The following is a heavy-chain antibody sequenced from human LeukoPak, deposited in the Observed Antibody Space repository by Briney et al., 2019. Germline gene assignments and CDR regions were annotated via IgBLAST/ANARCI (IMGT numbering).Heavy chain of an antibody. Sequence: GESLKIFCKGSGYSFTSYWIGWVRQMPGKGLEWMGIIYPGDSDTRYSPSFQGQVTISADKSISTAYLQWSSLKASDTAMYYCARHHAPAAILSWFDPWGQGTLVTVSS. CDR3: ARHHAPAAILSWFDP. CDR1: GYSFTSYW. D-gene: IGHD2-2*01. V-gene: IGHV5-51*01. J-gene: IGHJ5*02. CDR2: IYPGDSDT.